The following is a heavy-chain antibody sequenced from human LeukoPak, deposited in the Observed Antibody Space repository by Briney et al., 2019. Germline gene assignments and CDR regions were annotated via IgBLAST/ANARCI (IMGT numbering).Heavy chain of an antibody. V-gene: IGHV3-23*01. CDR1: GFTFSNSA. CDR3: AKELQGGRTFEY. J-gene: IGHJ4*02. Sequence: GGSLRLSCAASGFTFSNSAMGWVRQAPGKGLEWVSEISGSGDITYHSDSVKGRFTISRDNSKDTLFLQMNSLRTEGTAVYYCAKELQGGRTFEYWGQGTLVTVSS. D-gene: IGHD1-1*01. CDR2: ISGSGDIT.